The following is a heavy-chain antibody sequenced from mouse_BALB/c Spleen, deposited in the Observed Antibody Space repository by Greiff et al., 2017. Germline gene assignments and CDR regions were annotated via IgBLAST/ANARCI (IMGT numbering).Heavy chain of an antibody. CDR1: GYTFTSYW. Sequence: QVHVKQPGAELVKPGASVKLSCKASGYTFTSYWMHWVKQRPGQGLEWIGEIDPSDSYTNYNQKFKGKATLTVDKSSSTAYMQLSSLTSEDSAVYYCARFYGAYWGQGTLVTVSA. D-gene: IGHD1-1*01. CDR3: ARFYGAY. J-gene: IGHJ3*01. V-gene: IGHV1-69*02. CDR2: IDPSDSYT.